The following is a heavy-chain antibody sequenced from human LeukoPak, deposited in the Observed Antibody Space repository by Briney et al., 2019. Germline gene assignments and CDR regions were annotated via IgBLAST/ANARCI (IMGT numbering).Heavy chain of an antibody. CDR3: ARDRYDFWSGYPDDAFDI. D-gene: IGHD3-3*01. V-gene: IGHV4-61*02. CDR1: GGSISSGSYY. J-gene: IGHJ3*02. Sequence: SETLSLTCTVSGGSISSGSYYWSWIRQPAGKGLEWIGRIYTSGSTNYNPSLKSRVTISVDTSKNQFSLKLSSVTAADTAVYYCARDRYDFWSGYPDDAFDIWGQGTMVTVSS. CDR2: IYTSGST.